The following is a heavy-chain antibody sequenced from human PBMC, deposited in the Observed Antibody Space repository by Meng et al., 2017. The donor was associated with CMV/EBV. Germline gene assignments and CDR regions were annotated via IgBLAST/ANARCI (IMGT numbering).Heavy chain of an antibody. V-gene: IGHV3-9*01. CDR1: GFSFADSA. Sequence: SLKISCAASGFSFADSAIHWVRQAPGKGLEWVSVISWNTDSIAYADSVKGRFTISRDNAKNSLYLQMNSLRPEDTALYFCAKSPSYRQQLVDYWGQGTLVTVSS. J-gene: IGHJ4*02. CDR2: ISWNTDSI. CDR3: AKSPSYRQQLVDY. D-gene: IGHD6-13*01.